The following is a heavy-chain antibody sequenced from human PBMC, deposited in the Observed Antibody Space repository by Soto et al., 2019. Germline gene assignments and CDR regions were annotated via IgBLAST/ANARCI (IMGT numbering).Heavy chain of an antibody. D-gene: IGHD5-18*01. CDR1: GYTFTHYY. CDR2: INPNGGIT. J-gene: IGHJ4*02. CDR3: ANSVNSAMAFDY. Sequence: ASVKVSCKASGYTFTHYYIHWVRQAPGQGLEWMGIINPNGGITTYAQKFRAGFSMTRDTSTSTVYLELSGLRSEDSAVYYCANSVNSAMAFDYWGQGTLVTVSS. V-gene: IGHV1-46*01.